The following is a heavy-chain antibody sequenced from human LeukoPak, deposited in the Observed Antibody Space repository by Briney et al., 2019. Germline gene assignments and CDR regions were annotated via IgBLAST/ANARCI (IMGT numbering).Heavy chain of an antibody. CDR1: ADSFSSQY. CDR3: ARDLVTVTKGFYM. CDR2: ISYIGST. Sequence: SETLSLTCAVSADSFSSQYWTWIRQPPGKGLEWIGYISYIGSTNYNPSLKSRVTISIDTSRNQFSLKLSSVTAADTAVYYCARDLVTVTKGFYMWGQGTMVSVSS. J-gene: IGHJ3*02. V-gene: IGHV4-59*11. D-gene: IGHD4-17*01.